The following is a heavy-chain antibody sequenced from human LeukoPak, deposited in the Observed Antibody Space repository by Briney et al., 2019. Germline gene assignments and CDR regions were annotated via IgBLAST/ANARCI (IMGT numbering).Heavy chain of an antibody. D-gene: IGHD1-20*01. V-gene: IGHV1-8*01. CDR1: GYTFTNYN. CDR3: ARAGGITGATGNWFDP. Sequence: VSVKVSCKASGYTFTNYNINWVRQAPGQGLEWMGWMNPNSGNTDYAQKFQGRVTMTRNTSISTAYMDLSSLRSEDTAVYYCARAGGITGATGNWFDPWGQGTLITVSS. J-gene: IGHJ5*02. CDR2: MNPNSGNT.